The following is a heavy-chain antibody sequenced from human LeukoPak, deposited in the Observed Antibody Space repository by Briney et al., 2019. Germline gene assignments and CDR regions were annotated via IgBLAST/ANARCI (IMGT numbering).Heavy chain of an antibody. J-gene: IGHJ3*02. CDR2: IYPGESIYASENT. CDR1: GVSISAYY. CDR3: AREAPSKWELTRGAFDI. D-gene: IGHD1-26*01. V-gene: IGHV4-4*07. Sequence: SETLSLTCSVSGVSISAYYWSWIRQPAGKGLEWIGRIYPGESIYASENTNYNPSLKSRVSMSGDTSKNQVSLKLRSVTAADTAVYYCAREAPSKWELTRGAFDIWGQGTMVTVSS.